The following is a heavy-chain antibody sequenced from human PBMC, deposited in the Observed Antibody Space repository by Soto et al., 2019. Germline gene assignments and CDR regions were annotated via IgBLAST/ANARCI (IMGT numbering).Heavy chain of an antibody. CDR3: AKGSSWDNYFYYGLDV. CDR2: LSGSGDST. J-gene: IGHJ6*02. CDR1: GFTFTSYA. D-gene: IGHD6-13*01. V-gene: IGHV3-23*01. Sequence: EVHLLESGGGLVQPGGSLRLSCAASGFTFTSYAMIWVRQAAGKGLEWVSTLSGSGDSTYYEDSVKGRFIISRDNLKNTLHLQMNSLRADDTAVYYCAKGSSWDNYFYYGLDVLGQGTTVTVSS.